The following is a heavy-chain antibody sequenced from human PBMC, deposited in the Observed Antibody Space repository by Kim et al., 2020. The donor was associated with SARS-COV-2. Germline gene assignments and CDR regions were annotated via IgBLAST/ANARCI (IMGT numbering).Heavy chain of an antibody. D-gene: IGHD6-13*01. V-gene: IGHV3-64*01. Sequence: GGSLRLSCAASGFTFSSYAMHWVRQAPGKGLEYVSAISSNGGSTYYANSVKGRFTISRDNSKNTLYLQMGSLRAEDMAVYYCARGVAAAAVVCCRYFDLWGRGPLVTVSS. CDR2: ISSNGGST. CDR1: GFTFSSYA. CDR3: ARGVAAAAVVCCRYFDL. J-gene: IGHJ2*01.